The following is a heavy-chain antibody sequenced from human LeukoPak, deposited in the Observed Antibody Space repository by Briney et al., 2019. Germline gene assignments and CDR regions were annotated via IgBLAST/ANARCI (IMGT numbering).Heavy chain of an antibody. CDR2: INPNSGGT. CDR3: ARESPDDAFDI. J-gene: IGHJ3*02. CDR1: VYTFTGYY. V-gene: IGHV1-2*02. Sequence: GASVNVSCKASVYTFTGYYMHWVRQAPGQGLEWMGWINPNSGGTNYAQKFQGRVTMTRDTSISTAYMELSRLRSDDTAVYYCARESPDDAFDIWGQGTMVTVSS.